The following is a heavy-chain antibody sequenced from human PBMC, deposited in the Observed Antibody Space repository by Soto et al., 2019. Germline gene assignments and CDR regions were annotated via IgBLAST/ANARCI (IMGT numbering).Heavy chain of an antibody. D-gene: IGHD4-4*01. Sequence: SVKVSRKASGGTFSSYAISWVRQAPGQGLEWMGGIIPIFGTANYAQKFQGGVTITADESTSTAYMELSSLRSEDTAVYYCASTVKSESHYYYGMDVWGQGTTVTVSS. J-gene: IGHJ6*02. CDR1: GGTFSSYA. CDR2: IIPIFGTA. CDR3: ASTVKSESHYYYGMDV. V-gene: IGHV1-69*13.